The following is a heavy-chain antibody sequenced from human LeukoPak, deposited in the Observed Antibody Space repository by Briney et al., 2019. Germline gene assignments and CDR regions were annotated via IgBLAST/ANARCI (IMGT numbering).Heavy chain of an antibody. CDR2: IIPIFGTA. CDR3: VGILGGYCSSTSCSFDY. Sequence: SVKVSCKASGGTFSSYAISWVRQAPGQGLEWMGGIIPIFGTANYAQKFQGRVTITTDESTSTAYMELSSLRSEDTAVYYCVGILGGYCSSTSCSFDYWGQGTLVTVSS. V-gene: IGHV1-69*05. D-gene: IGHD2-2*01. J-gene: IGHJ4*02. CDR1: GGTFSSYA.